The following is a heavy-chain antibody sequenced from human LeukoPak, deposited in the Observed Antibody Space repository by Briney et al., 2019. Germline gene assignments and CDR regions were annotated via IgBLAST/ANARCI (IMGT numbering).Heavy chain of an antibody. Sequence: PSETLSLTCTVSGYSISSGYYWGWIRQPPGKGLEWIGSIYHSGSTYYNPSLKSRVTISVDTSKNQFSLKLSSVTAADTAVYYCARDGSITMIVVVQFDYWGQGTLVTVSS. CDR3: ARDGSITMIVVVQFDY. V-gene: IGHV4-38-2*02. CDR1: GYSISSGYY. CDR2: IYHSGST. D-gene: IGHD3-22*01. J-gene: IGHJ4*02.